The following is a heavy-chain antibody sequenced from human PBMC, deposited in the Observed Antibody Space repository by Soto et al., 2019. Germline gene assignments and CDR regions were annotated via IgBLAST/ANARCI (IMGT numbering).Heavy chain of an antibody. V-gene: IGHV3-21*01. Sequence: SGGSLRLSRAVSGFIFHRYNKNWVRQAPGKGLEWVSSIGTSVSYIYDTDSVKGRFTISRDNTKDSLYLQMNSLRAEDTAIYYCARGSAFIGLDYWGQGTPVTVSS. CDR1: GFIFHRYN. D-gene: IGHD1-26*01. CDR2: IGTSVSYI. CDR3: ARGSAFIGLDY. J-gene: IGHJ4*02.